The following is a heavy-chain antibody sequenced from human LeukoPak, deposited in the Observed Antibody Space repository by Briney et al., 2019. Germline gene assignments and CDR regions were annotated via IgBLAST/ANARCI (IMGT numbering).Heavy chain of an antibody. J-gene: IGHJ4*02. CDR2: ISAYSGDT. CDR1: GYTFTYYG. CDR3: ARDESAGGIHFDY. Sequence: GASVKVSCKTSGYTFTYYGISWVRQAPGQGLEWMGWISAYSGDTNYAQKFQGGVTMTRDISTSTAYMELRSLRSDDTAFYYCARDESAGGIHFDYWGQGTLVTVSS. D-gene: IGHD6-13*01. V-gene: IGHV1-18*01.